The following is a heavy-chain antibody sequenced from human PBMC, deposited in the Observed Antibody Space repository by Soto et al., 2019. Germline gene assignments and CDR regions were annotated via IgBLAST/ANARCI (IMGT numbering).Heavy chain of an antibody. CDR1: GDSVSSNSAA. Sequence: LSLTCAISGDSVSSNSAAWNWIRQSPSRGLEWLGRTYYRSKWYNDYAVSVKSRITINPDTSKNQFSLQLNSVTPEDTAVYYCARLEDIVVVPAAITYGMDVWGQGTTVTVSS. V-gene: IGHV6-1*01. J-gene: IGHJ6*02. CDR3: ARLEDIVVVPAAITYGMDV. D-gene: IGHD2-2*02. CDR2: TYYRSKWYN.